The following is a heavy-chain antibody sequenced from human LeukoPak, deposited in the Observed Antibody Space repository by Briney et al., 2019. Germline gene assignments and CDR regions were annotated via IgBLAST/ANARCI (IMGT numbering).Heavy chain of an antibody. CDR3: ARDLSIAARAFDP. Sequence: PLETLSLTCNVSGASMSNYYWVWIRQPPGKGLEWIGSIYHSGTTYSGSTNYNPSLKSRVTISVDTSKNQFSLKLSSVTAADTAVYYCARDLSIAARAFDPWGQGTLVTVSS. CDR1: GASMSNYY. J-gene: IGHJ5*02. V-gene: IGHV4-59*01. D-gene: IGHD6-6*01. CDR2: IYHSGTTYSGST.